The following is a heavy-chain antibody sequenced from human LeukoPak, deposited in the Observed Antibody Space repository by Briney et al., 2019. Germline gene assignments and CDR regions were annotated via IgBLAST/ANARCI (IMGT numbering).Heavy chain of an antibody. CDR1: GGSISSSSYY. J-gene: IGHJ4*02. CDR3: ARIKNSSGYYPAQNPDY. CDR2: IYYSGST. D-gene: IGHD3-22*01. V-gene: IGHV4-39*01. Sequence: PSETLSLTCTVSGGSISSSSYYWGWIRQPPGKGLEWIGSIYYSGSTYYNPSLKSRVTISVDTSKNQFSLKLSSVTAADTAVYYCARIKNSSGYYPAQNPDYWGQGTLVTVSS.